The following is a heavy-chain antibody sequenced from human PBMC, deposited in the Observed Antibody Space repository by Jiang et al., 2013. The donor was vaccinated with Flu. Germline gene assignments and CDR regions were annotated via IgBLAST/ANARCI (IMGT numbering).Heavy chain of an antibody. D-gene: IGHD3-22*01. Sequence: AQRFQGRVTMTRDTSISTAYMELSRLGSDDTAVYYCARAYYYDSSAYYFDYWGQGTLVTVSS. J-gene: IGHJ4*02. CDR3: ARAYYYDSSAYYFDY. V-gene: IGHV1-2*02.